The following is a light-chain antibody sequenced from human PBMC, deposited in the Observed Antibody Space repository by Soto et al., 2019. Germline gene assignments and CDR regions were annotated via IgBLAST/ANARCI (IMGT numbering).Light chain of an antibody. V-gene: IGLV2-14*01. Sequence: QSALTQPASVSGSPGQSITISCTGTNSDIGRYKFVSWFQQHPGKAPKLMIFEGTNRPSGVSNRFSGSKSGNTASLTISGLQAVDEAIYFCSSSTNTNTLVIFGGGTKLTVL. CDR2: EGT. CDR3: SSSTNTNTLVI. J-gene: IGLJ2*01. CDR1: NSDIGRYKF.